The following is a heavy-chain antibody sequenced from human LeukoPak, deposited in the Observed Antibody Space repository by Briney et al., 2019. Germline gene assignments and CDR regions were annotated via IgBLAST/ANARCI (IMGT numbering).Heavy chain of an antibody. V-gene: IGHV3-53*01. CDR1: GFTFSSNH. D-gene: IGHD1-1*01. CDR2: IYSGGST. CDR3: ARGPAGYN. J-gene: IGHJ4*02. Sequence: GGSLRLSCAASGFTFSSNHMSWVRQARGKGLEWVSVIYSGGSTDYADSVKGRFTISRDNLKNTLYLQMNSLRAEDTAVYYCARGPAGYNWGQGTLLTFSS.